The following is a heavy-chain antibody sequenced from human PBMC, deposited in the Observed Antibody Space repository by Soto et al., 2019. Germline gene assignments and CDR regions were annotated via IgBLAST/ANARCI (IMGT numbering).Heavy chain of an antibody. D-gene: IGHD3-10*01. Sequence: GGSLRLSCAASGFTFSNYWMHWVRQAPGKGLVWVSRINSDGSGTTYADSVKGRFTISRDNAKNTLYLQMNSLRADDTAVYYCARDGGSSKAHGMDVWGQGTTVTVS. CDR1: GFTFSNYW. CDR2: INSDGSGT. J-gene: IGHJ6*02. V-gene: IGHV3-74*01. CDR3: ARDGGSSKAHGMDV.